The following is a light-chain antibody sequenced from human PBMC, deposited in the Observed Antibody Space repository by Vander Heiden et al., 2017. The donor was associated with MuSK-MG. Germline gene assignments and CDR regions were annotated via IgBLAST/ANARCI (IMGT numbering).Light chain of an antibody. CDR3: NSYTSTSARVV. V-gene: IGLV2-14*03. CDR1: SSDIGGYDF. J-gene: IGLJ2*01. CDR2: DES. Sequence: QSALTQPASVSVSPGQSIPIPCTGSSSDIGGYDFVSWYQQHPDKTPKFIIYDESNRPSGVSNRFSGSKSGNTASLTISGLQAEDEADYYCNSYTSTSARVVFGGGTKVTVL.